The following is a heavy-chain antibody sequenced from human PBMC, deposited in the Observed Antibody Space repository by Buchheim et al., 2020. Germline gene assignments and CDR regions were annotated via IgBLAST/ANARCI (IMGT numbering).Heavy chain of an antibody. CDR1: GGSFSGYY. CDR2: INHSGST. V-gene: IGHV4-34*01. D-gene: IGHD3-3*01. J-gene: IGHJ5*02. CDR3: ARGLTFWSGYCWFDP. Sequence: QVQLQQWGAGLLKPSETLSLTCAVYGGSFSGYYWSWIRQPPGKGLEWIGEINHSGSTNYNPSLKSRVTISVDTSKNQFFLTLSSVTAADTAVYYCARGLTFWSGYCWFDPWGQGTL.